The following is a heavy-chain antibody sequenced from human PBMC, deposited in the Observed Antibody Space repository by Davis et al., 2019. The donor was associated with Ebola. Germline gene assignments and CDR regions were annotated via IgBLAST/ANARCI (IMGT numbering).Heavy chain of an antibody. CDR2: IRGDESDK. V-gene: IGHV3-30*02. J-gene: IGHJ4*02. CDR1: AFPFSSYH. CDR3: ARDFDWATDY. D-gene: IGHD3-9*01. Sequence: GESLKISCAASAFPFSSYHMHWVRQAPGKGLEWVAFIRGDESDKWYADSVKGRFTISRDNSKNTVYLQMNSLRVEDTAVYHCARDFDWATDYWGQGTLVTVSS.